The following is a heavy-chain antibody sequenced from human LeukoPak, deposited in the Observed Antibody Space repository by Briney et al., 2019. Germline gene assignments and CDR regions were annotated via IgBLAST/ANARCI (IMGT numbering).Heavy chain of an antibody. Sequence: GGSLRLSCAASGFAFSDYYMSWIRQAPGKGLEWVSYISSSGSTIYYADSVKGRFTISRDNAKNSLYLQMNSLRAKDTAVYYCARTPRYGVPAAIMARPQYYFDYWGQGTLVTVSS. CDR3: ARTPRYGVPAAIMARPQYYFDY. V-gene: IGHV3-11*01. D-gene: IGHD2-2*02. CDR2: ISSSGSTI. J-gene: IGHJ4*02. CDR1: GFAFSDYY.